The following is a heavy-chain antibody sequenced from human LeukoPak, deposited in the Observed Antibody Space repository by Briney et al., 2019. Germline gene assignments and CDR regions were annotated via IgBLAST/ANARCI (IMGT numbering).Heavy chain of an antibody. Sequence: GGSLRLSCAASGFTVGTKYMNWVRQAPGKGLEWVSIIYSGGTTYYADSVKGRFTISRDTFKNTLSLQMNSLRAEDTAVYFCARVGDHFHWNLDLWGRGTLVTVSS. J-gene: IGHJ2*01. D-gene: IGHD5-24*01. CDR2: IYSGGTT. CDR1: GFTVGTKY. V-gene: IGHV3-53*01. CDR3: ARVGDHFHWNLDL.